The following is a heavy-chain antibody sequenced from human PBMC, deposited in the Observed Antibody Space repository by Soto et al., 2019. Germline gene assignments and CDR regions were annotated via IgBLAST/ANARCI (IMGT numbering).Heavy chain of an antibody. J-gene: IGHJ4*02. CDR1: GGSISSGGYY. V-gene: IGHV4-31*03. CDR2: IYYSGST. D-gene: IGHD3-22*01. Sequence: SETLSLTCTVSGGSISSGGYYWSWIRQHPGKGPEWIGYIYYSGSTYYNPSLKSRVTISVDTSKNQFSLKLSSVTAADTAVYYCARTNYDSSGSEVDYWGQGTLVTVSS. CDR3: ARTNYDSSGSEVDY.